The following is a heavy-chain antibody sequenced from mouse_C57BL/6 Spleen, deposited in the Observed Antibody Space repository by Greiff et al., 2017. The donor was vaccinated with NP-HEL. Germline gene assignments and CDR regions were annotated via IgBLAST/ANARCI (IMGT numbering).Heavy chain of an antibody. CDR1: GFSLSTFGMG. D-gene: IGHD1-1*01. J-gene: IGHJ1*03. V-gene: IGHV8-8*01. CDR2: IWWDDDK. CDR3: ARIVLYGSSYGWYFDV. Sequence: QVTLKVSGPGILQPSQTLSLTCSFSGFSLSTFGMGVGWIRQPSGKGLEWLAHIWWDDDKYYNPALKSRLTISKDTSKNQVFLKIANVDTADTATYYCARIVLYGSSYGWYFDVWGTGTTVTVSS.